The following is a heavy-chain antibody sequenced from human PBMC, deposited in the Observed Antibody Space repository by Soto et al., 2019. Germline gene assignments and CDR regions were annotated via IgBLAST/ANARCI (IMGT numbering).Heavy chain of an antibody. CDR2: IYYSGST. V-gene: IGHV4-59*01. Sequence: SETLSLTCTVSGGSISSYYWSWIRQPPGKGLEWIGYIYYSGSTNYNPSLKSRVTISVDTSKNQFSLKLSSVTAADTAVYYCARVTRYTMVPRVTPTYYFDYWGQGTLVTVSS. D-gene: IGHD3-10*01. CDR1: GGSISSYY. J-gene: IGHJ4*02. CDR3: ARVTRYTMVPRVTPTYYFDY.